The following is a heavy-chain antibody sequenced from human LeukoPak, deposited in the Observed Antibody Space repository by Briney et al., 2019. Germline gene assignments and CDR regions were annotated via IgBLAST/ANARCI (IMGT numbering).Heavy chain of an antibody. D-gene: IGHD4-17*01. CDR2: IKQDGSEK. Sequence: GFTFSSXXXXXXXXXPGKXXXXVANIKQDGSEKYYVDSVKGRFTISRDNAKNSLYLQMNSLRAEDTAVYYCARVLYGDYPFDYWGQGTLVTVSS. CDR1: GFTFSSXX. CDR3: ARVLYGDYPFDY. J-gene: IGHJ4*02. V-gene: IGHV3-7*01.